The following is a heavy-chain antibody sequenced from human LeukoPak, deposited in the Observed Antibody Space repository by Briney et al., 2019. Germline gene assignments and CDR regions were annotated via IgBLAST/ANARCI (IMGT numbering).Heavy chain of an antibody. D-gene: IGHD3-3*01. Sequence: PGGSLRLSCAASGFNFSSYAMHWVRQAPGEGLEWVGLISYGGIDKSYADSVKGRFTISRDSSKRTLYLQMNSLRAEEPAMYYCARESWSDSVAFDIWGLGTMVIVSS. J-gene: IGHJ3*02. CDR2: ISYGGIDK. CDR3: ARESWSDSVAFDI. V-gene: IGHV3-30*04. CDR1: GFNFSSYA.